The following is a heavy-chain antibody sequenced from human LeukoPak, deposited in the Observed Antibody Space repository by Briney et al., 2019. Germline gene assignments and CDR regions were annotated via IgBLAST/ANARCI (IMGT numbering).Heavy chain of an antibody. V-gene: IGHV4-38-2*02. CDR3: ARGENSLYYYDSSGEPFDY. CDR2: IYHSGST. J-gene: IGHJ4*02. CDR1: GYSISSGYY. D-gene: IGHD3-22*01. Sequence: SETLSLTCTVSGYSISSGYYWGWIRQPPGKGLEWTGSIYHSGSTYYNPSLKSRVTISVGTSKNQFSLKLSSVTAADTAVYYCARGENSLYYYDSSGEPFDYWGQGTLVTVSS.